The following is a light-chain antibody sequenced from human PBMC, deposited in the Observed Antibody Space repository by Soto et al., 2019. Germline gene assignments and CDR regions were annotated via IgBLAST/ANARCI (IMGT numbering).Light chain of an antibody. J-gene: IGKJ5*01. CDR1: QSISSY. CDR3: QQSYSTPSIT. Sequence: SPSSLSESVRDRVTITCRSSQSISSYLNWYQQKPGKAPKLLIYAASSLQSGVPSRFSGSGSGTDFTLTISSLQPEDFATYYCQQSYSTPSITFGQGTRLEIK. V-gene: IGKV1-39*01. CDR2: AAS.